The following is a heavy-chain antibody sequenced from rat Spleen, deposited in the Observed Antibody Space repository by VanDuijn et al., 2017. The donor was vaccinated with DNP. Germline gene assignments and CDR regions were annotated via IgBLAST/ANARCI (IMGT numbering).Heavy chain of an antibody. V-gene: IGHV2-19*01. D-gene: IGHD1-2*01. CDR3: TRDYYSRYIYHWAMDA. Sequence: QVQLKESGPGLAQPSQTLSLTCTVSGFSLTDYNILWVRQPPGKVLEWIAAIARGVSTFLNSGLKSRLRISRDTSKSQVFLQMNSLQTEDSAIYYCTRDYYSRYIYHWAMDAWGQGTSVTVSS. CDR2: IARGVST. CDR1: GFSLTDYN. J-gene: IGHJ4*01.